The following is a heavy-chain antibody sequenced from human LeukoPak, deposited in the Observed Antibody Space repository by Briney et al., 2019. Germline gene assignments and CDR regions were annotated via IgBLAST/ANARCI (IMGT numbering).Heavy chain of an antibody. J-gene: IGHJ6*03. CDR1: GYSISSSYY. V-gene: IGHV4-61*02. CDR2: IYTSGST. D-gene: IGHD3-10*01. Sequence: SETLSLTCTVSGYSISSSYYWSWIRQPAGKGLEWIGRIYTSGSTNYNPSLKSRVTISVDTSKNQFSLKLSSATAADTAVYYCARDWGVGNYYYSYMDVWGKGTTVTVSS. CDR3: ARDWGVGNYYYSYMDV.